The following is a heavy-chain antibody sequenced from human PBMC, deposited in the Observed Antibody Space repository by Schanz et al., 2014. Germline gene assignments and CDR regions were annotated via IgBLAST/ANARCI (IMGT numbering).Heavy chain of an antibody. CDR1: GFNFNTYA. V-gene: IGHV3-30*04. Sequence: VQLLESGGGLAQPGGSLRLACAASGFNFNTYAMSWVRQAPGKGLEWVAVMWNDGIKTHYADSGKGRFTISRDNSKNTVYLQMNSLRTDDTAMYYCARDPNTSAWLPYFDTWGQGTLVTVSS. CDR3: ARDPNTSAWLPYFDT. D-gene: IGHD6-19*01. J-gene: IGHJ4*02. CDR2: MWNDGIKT.